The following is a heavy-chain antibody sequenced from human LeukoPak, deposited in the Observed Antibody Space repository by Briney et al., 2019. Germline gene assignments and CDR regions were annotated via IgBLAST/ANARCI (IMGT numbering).Heavy chain of an antibody. Sequence: GGSLRLSCAASGFTFSSYSMNWVRQAPGKGLEWVSSISSSSSYIYYADSVKGRFTIPRDNAKNSRYLQMNSLRAEDTAVYYCARARSTTSNWYFDLGGRGTLVTVSS. CDR2: ISSSSSYI. J-gene: IGHJ2*01. CDR1: GFTFSSYS. D-gene: IGHD1/OR15-1a*01. CDR3: ARARSTTSNWYFDL. V-gene: IGHV3-21*01.